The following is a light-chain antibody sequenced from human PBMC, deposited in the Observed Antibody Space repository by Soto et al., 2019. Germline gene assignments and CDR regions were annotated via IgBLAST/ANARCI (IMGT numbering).Light chain of an antibody. J-gene: IGKJ2*01. V-gene: IGKV3-15*01. CDR1: RSVATN. Sequence: EIVMTQSPATLSVSPGEEATFSCGASRSVATNLAWYQQRPGQAPRLLIYAANTRATGIPARFSGSGSGTEFTLTIIRLQSEDSAVYFCQQYNNWPPYTFGQGTKLEIK. CDR2: AAN. CDR3: QQYNNWPPYT.